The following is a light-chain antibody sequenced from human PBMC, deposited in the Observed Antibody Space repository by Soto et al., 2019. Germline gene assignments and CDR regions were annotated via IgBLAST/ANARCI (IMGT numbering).Light chain of an antibody. Sequence: QSVLTQPASVSGSPGQSITISCTGTSSDVGAYNYVSWFQQQPGKAPRLMIYDVTNRPSGVFDRFSGSKSGNTASLTISGLQAEDEADFYCSSRTTTGIHVFGTGTKVTVL. V-gene: IGLV2-14*03. J-gene: IGLJ1*01. CDR3: SSRTTTGIHV. CDR1: SSDVGAYNY. CDR2: DVT.